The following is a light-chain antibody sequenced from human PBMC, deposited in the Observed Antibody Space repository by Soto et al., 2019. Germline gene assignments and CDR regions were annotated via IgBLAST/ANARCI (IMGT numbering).Light chain of an antibody. CDR1: SNDVGNYNL. CDR2: EVS. J-gene: IGLJ2*01. V-gene: IGLV2-23*02. CDR3: CSSSGVSTWI. Sequence: QSVLSQPASVSGSPGQSISISCTGTSNDVGNYNLVSWYQQHPGKVPRLLIYEVSRRPPGVSNRFTASKSGNTASLTISGLQAEDEADYYCCSSSGVSTWIFGGGTKLTVL.